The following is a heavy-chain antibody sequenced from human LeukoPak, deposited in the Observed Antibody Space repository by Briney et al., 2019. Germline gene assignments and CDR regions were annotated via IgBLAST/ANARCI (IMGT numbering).Heavy chain of an antibody. CDR3: ARRYCSSTTCRGDFDY. J-gene: IGHJ4*02. V-gene: IGHV5-51*01. CDR1: GYIFTTYW. CDR2: IYPGDSDT. Sequence: GESLKISCKGSGYIFTTYWIAWVRQMPGKGLEWVGIIYPGDSDTRYSPSFQGQVTISADKSINTAYLQWSSLKASDTAIYYCARRYCSSTTCRGDFDYWGQGTLVTVSS. D-gene: IGHD2-2*01.